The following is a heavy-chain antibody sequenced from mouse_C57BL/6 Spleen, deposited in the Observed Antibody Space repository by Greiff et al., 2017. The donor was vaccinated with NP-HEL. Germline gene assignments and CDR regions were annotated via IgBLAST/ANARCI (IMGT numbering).Heavy chain of an antibody. CDR3: SRVGGGKGDFDY. J-gene: IGHJ2*01. CDR2: IYPGSGNT. Sequence: VQLQQSGAELVRPGASVKLSCKASGYTFTDYYINWVKQRPGQGLEWIARIYPGSGNTYYNEKFKGKATLTAEKSSSTAYMQLSSLTSEDSAVYFCSRVGGGKGDFDYWGQGTTLTVSS. CDR1: GYTFTDYY. V-gene: IGHV1-76*01.